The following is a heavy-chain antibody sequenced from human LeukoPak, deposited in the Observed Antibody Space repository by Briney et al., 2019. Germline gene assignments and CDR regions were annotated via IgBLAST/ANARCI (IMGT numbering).Heavy chain of an antibody. D-gene: IGHD2-15*01. Sequence: SETLSLTCTVSGGSISSGSYYWSWIRQPAGKGLEWIGRIHPSGSSNYNPSLKSRVTISVDTSKNQFSLRLSSVTAADTAIYYCARDPGYCSGDSCYGYWGQGTLVTVSS. V-gene: IGHV4-61*02. J-gene: IGHJ4*02. CDR3: ARDPGYCSGDSCYGY. CDR2: IHPSGSS. CDR1: GGSISSGSYY.